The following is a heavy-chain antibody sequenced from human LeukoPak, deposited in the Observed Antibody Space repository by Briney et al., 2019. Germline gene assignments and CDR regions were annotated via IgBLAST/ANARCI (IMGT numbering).Heavy chain of an antibody. V-gene: IGHV4-4*02. CDR3: ARAGTAMVTRYFDY. D-gene: IGHD5-18*01. Sequence: SGTLSLTCTVSGGSISRSNWWSWVRQPPGKGLEWIGEIYHSGTTNYNPSLKSRVTISVDKSKNQFSLKLRSVTAADTAIYYCARAGTAMVTRYFDYWGQGTLVTVSS. J-gene: IGHJ4*02. CDR2: IYHSGTT. CDR1: GGSISRSNW.